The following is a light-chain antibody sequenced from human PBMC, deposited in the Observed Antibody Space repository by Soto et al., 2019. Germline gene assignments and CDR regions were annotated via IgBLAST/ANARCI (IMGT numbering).Light chain of an antibody. CDR3: QQNYSARST. CDR2: AAS. J-gene: IGKJ1*01. Sequence: DIQITLSPSSLSGSLGYTLTITFRASQVINTYLNWYQQKPGKAPKLLIYAASTLQSGVPSRFSGSGSETDFTLTISRLQPEDFATYSCQQNYSARSTFGQGTKVDIK. CDR1: QVINTY. V-gene: IGKV1-39*01.